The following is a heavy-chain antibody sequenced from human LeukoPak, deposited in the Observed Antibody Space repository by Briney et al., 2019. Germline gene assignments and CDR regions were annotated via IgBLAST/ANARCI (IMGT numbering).Heavy chain of an antibody. J-gene: IGHJ6*03. CDR1: GFTFSSYG. CDR3: ARGGGSSWSYYYYYYMDV. Sequence: GGSLRLSCAASGFTFSSYGMHWVRQAPGKGLEWVAFIRYDGSNKYYADSVKGRFTISRDNSKNTLYLQMNSLRAEDTAVYYCARGGGSSWSYYYYYYMDVWGKGTTVTVSS. CDR2: IRYDGSNK. D-gene: IGHD6-13*01. V-gene: IGHV3-30*02.